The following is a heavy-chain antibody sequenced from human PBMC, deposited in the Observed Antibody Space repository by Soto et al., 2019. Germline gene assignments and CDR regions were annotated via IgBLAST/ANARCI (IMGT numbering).Heavy chain of an antibody. CDR1: GFSLSTSGVG. Sequence: SGPTLVNPTQTLTLTCTFSGFSLSTSGVGVGWIRQPPGKALEWLGIIFWDDDKRYRPSLKRRLSITKDTSKNQLVLTMTNMDPVDTATYYCAQLAWKEMWPRAPVVNWGQGTPVTVSS. J-gene: IGHJ4*02. V-gene: IGHV2-5*02. CDR3: AQLAWKEMWPRAPVVN. D-gene: IGHD1-1*01. CDR2: IFWDDDK.